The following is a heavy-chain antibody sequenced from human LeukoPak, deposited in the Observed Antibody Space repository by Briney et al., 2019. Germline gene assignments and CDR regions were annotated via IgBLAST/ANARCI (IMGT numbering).Heavy chain of an antibody. CDR1: GFTFSSYA. Sequence: QPGGSLRLSCAASGFTFSSYAMSWVRQAPGKGLEWVSAISGSGGSTYYADSVKGRFTISRDNSKNTLYLQMNSLRAEDTAVYYCAKDHGIVGALLPLPYRDYFDYWGQGTLVTVSS. CDR3: AKDHGIVGALLPLPYRDYFDY. D-gene: IGHD1-26*01. J-gene: IGHJ4*02. V-gene: IGHV3-23*01. CDR2: ISGSGGST.